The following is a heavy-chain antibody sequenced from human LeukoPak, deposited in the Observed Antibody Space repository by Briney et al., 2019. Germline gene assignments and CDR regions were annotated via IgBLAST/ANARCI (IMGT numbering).Heavy chain of an antibody. V-gene: IGHV3-48*04. Sequence: GGSLRLSCAASGFTLSDYSMDWVRQAPGKGLEWISYISSSGAVRHYADSVKGRFTISRDNANMSLYLHMDTLRVEDTSVYYCARETNWNIFDLWGQGTLVTVSS. CDR3: ARETNWNIFDL. D-gene: IGHD1/OR15-1a*01. CDR1: GFTLSDYS. CDR2: ISSSGAVR. J-gene: IGHJ5*02.